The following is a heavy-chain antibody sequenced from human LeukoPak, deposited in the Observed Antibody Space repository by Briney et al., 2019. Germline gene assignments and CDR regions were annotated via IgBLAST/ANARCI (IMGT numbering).Heavy chain of an antibody. V-gene: IGHV1-18*01. D-gene: IGHD3-22*01. CDR3: ARGPTTSIVVVRYAFDI. J-gene: IGHJ3*02. CDR1: GYTFTSYG. CDR2: ISAYNGNT. Sequence: ASVKVSCKASGYTFTSYGISWVRQAPGQGLEWMGWISAYNGNTNYAQKLQGRVTMTTDTSTSTAYMELRSLRSDDTAVYYCARGPTTSIVVVRYAFDIWGQGTMVTVSS.